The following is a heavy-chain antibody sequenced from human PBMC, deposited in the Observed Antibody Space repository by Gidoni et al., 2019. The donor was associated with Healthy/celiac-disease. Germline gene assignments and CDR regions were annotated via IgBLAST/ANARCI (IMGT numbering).Heavy chain of an antibody. CDR1: VFTFSSYA. CDR2: ISGSGGST. D-gene: IGHD3-22*01. V-gene: IGHV3-23*04. J-gene: IGHJ4*02. Sequence: EVQLVASGGGLLQPEGSLSLSCADSVFTFSSYAMSWVRQSPWKGLEGVSAISGSGGSTYYADSVKGRFTISRDNSKNSLYLQMNSLRAEDTAVYYCAKDLDSSGYSCFDYWGQGPLVTVSS. CDR3: AKDLDSSGYSCFDY.